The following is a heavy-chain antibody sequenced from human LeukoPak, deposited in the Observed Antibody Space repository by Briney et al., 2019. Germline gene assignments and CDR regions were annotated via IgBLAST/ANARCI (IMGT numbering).Heavy chain of an antibody. CDR1: GFTFSNYA. J-gene: IGHJ4*02. D-gene: IGHD2-15*01. V-gene: IGHV3-23*01. Sequence: PGGSLRLSCAASGFTFSNYAMSWVRQAPGKGVERVSGISGSGGRTYYTDSVKGRLTISRENAKKTVYMEKKGLREEETGVYNVAKCNAGTCYSASDYWGQGTLVTVSS. CDR3: AKCNAGTCYSASDY. CDR2: ISGSGGRT.